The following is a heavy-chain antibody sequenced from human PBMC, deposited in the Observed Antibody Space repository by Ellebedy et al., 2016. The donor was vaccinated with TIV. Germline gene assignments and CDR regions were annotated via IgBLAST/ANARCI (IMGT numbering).Heavy chain of an antibody. V-gene: IGHV3-23*01. D-gene: IGHD4-17*01. CDR3: AKLPYGVPYFDY. J-gene: IGHJ4*02. CDR2: ISCDDT. CDR1: GFTFSNYA. Sequence: GESLKISCAASGFTFSNYAMTWVRQAPGKGLEWVSAISCDDTHYVNSVKGRFTISRDNSKNTLYLQMNSLRAEDTAVYYCAKLPYGVPYFDYWGQGTLVTVSS.